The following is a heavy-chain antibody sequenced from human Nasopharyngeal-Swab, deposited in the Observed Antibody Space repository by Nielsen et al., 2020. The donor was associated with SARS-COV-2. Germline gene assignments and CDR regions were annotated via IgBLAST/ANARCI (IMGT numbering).Heavy chain of an antibody. J-gene: IGHJ2*01. CDR3: TSPYGGSYWYFDL. CDR1: GLTFSSYA. CDR2: ISYDGSNK. V-gene: IGHV3-30-3*01. Sequence: AGSLRLSCAASGLTFSSYAMHWVRQAPGKGLEWVAVISYDGSNKYYSDSVKGRFTISRDNSKNTLYLQMNSLRAEDTAVYYCTSPYGGSYWYFDLCSRGTLVTVSS. D-gene: IGHD4-23*01.